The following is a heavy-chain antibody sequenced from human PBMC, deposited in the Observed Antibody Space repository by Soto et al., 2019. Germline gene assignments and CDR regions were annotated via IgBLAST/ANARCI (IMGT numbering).Heavy chain of an antibody. V-gene: IGHV4-31*03. J-gene: IGHJ1*01. CDR1: GVSLTTGGFY. D-gene: IGHD2-21*02. CDR2: ISYRGNT. Sequence: SETLSLTCTVSGVSLTTGGFYWSWVRQYPGKGLEWIAYISYRGNTYYNPSLKSRVSMSVDKSANQFSLNLKSVTAADTAVYYCATPTPYCGGDCYSLYFQHWGQGALVTVSS. CDR3: ATPTPYCGGDCYSLYFQH.